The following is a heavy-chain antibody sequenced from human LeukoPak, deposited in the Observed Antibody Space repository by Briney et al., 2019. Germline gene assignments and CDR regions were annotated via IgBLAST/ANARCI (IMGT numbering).Heavy chain of an antibody. CDR2: IYYSGST. J-gene: IGHJ4*02. V-gene: IGHV4-59*01. CDR3: ARDFSPYGGNSVFDY. CDR1: GGSISSYY. Sequence: SETLSLTCTVSGGSISSYYWSWIRQPPGKGLEWIGYIYYSGSTNYNPSLKSRVTISVDTSKNQFSLKLSSVTAADTAEYYCARDFSPYGGNSVFDYWGQGTLVTVSS. D-gene: IGHD4-23*01.